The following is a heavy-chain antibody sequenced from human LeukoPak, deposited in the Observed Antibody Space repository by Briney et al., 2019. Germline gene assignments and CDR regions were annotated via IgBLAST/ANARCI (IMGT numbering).Heavy chain of an antibody. Sequence: SETLSLTCTVSDGSISSSSYYWGWIRQPPGKGLEWIGSIYYSGTTYYNPSLKSRVTISVDTSKNQFSLKLSSVTAADTAVYYCARPQAVNYYYYYMDVWGKGTTVTVSS. CDR1: DGSISSSSYY. V-gene: IGHV4-39*01. D-gene: IGHD6-19*01. CDR2: IYYSGTT. CDR3: ARPQAVNYYYYYMDV. J-gene: IGHJ6*03.